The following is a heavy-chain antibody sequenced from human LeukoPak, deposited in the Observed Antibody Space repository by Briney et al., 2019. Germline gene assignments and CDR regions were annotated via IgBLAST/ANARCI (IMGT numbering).Heavy chain of an antibody. J-gene: IGHJ3*02. CDR1: GGTFSSYA. D-gene: IGHD3-22*01. CDR3: ASQGVDYYDSSRNAFDI. V-gene: IGHV1-69*04. CDR2: IIPIFGIA. Sequence: SVKVSCKASGGTFSSYAISWVRQALGQGLEWMGRIIPIFGIANYAQKFQGRVTITADKSTSTAYMELSSLRSEDTAVYYCASQGVDYYDSSRNAFDIWGQGTMVTVSS.